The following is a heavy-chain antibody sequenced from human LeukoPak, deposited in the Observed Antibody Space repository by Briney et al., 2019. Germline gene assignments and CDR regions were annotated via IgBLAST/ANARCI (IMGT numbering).Heavy chain of an antibody. CDR2: INPNSGGT. J-gene: IGHJ5*02. D-gene: IGHD6-19*01. Sequence: ASVKVSCKASGYTFTGYYMHWVRQAPGQGLEWMGWINPNSGGTNYAQKFQGRVTMTRDTSISTAYMELSRLRSDDTAVYYCARAGVAVADLSWFDPWGQGTLVTVSS. V-gene: IGHV1-2*02. CDR1: GYTFTGYY. CDR3: ARAGVAVADLSWFDP.